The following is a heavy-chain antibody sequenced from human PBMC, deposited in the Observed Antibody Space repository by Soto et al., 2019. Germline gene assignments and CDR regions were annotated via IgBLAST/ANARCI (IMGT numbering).Heavy chain of an antibody. CDR1: GFTFSSYA. D-gene: IGHD3-10*01. CDR3: AKASGESYPGSRLFDF. CDR2: ITDSGDDT. Sequence: GGSLRLSCAASGFTFSSYAMNWVRQAPGEGLEWVSVITDSGDDTLYADSVKGRFTISRDNSENTLYLQMNNLRAEDTAIHFCAKASGESYPGSRLFDFWGQGTRVTVSS. V-gene: IGHV3-23*01. J-gene: IGHJ4*02.